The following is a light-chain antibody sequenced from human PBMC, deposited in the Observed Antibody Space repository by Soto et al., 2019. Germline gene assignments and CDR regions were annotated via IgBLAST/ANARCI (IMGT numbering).Light chain of an antibody. CDR3: QQYNTYSRT. CDR1: QSIRPD. J-gene: IGKJ1*01. CDR2: NAS. V-gene: IGKV1-5*03. Sequence: DIQMTQSPSTLSASVGDRVTITCRASQSIRPDLAWYQQKPGKAPKLLINNASNLETGVPSRFSGSGSGTEFTLTISSLQPDDPATYYCQQYNTYSRTFGLGTKVEIK.